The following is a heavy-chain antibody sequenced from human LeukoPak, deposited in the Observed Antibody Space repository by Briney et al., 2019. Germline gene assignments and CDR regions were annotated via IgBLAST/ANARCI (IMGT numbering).Heavy chain of an antibody. CDR3: ARDPVPATARHFDY. D-gene: IGHD1-1*01. CDR1: GFTFSSYA. V-gene: IGHV3-30-3*01. Sequence: GRSLRLSCAASGFTFSSYAMHWVRQAPGEGLEWVAVTSSDGNIKYYADSVKGRFTISRDNSKNTLYLQMNSLRGEDTGVYYCARDPVPATARHFDYWGQGTLVTVSS. J-gene: IGHJ4*02. CDR2: TSSDGNIK.